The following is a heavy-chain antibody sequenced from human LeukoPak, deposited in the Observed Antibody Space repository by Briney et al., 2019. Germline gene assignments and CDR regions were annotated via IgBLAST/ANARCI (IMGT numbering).Heavy chain of an antibody. J-gene: IGHJ4*02. CDR2: ISGSGGST. D-gene: IGHD3-3*01. V-gene: IGHV3-23*01. CDR1: GFTFSSYA. CDR3: AKYYTYYDFWSGYLPLRTPSPYFDY. Sequence: PGGSLRLSCAASGFTFSSYAMSWVRQAPGKGLEWVSAISGSGGSTYYADSVKGRFTISRDNSKNTLYLQMRSLRAEDTAVHYCAKYYTYYDFWSGYLPLRTPSPYFDYWGQGTLVTVSS.